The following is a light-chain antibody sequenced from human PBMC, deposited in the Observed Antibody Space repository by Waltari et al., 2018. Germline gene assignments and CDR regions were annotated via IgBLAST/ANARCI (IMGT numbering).Light chain of an antibody. CDR3: QQYKSYPVT. V-gene: IGKV1-5*03. Sequence: DIQMTQSPSTLSAAVVDRVTFTCRASQAINNWLAWYQQKPGKAPKVLIYKASILESGVSSRFSGSGSGTEFTLTINSLQADDSATYYCQQYKSYPVTFGPGTKVDVK. J-gene: IGKJ1*01. CDR1: QAINNW. CDR2: KAS.